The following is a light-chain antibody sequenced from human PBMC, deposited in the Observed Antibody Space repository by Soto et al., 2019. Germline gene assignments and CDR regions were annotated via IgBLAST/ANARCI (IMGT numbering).Light chain of an antibody. CDR1: SSDVGGYNY. CDR3: SSYAASNKVRV. Sequence: QSALTQPPSASGSPGQSVTISCIGTSSDVGGYNYVSWYQQHPGKAPKLMIYEVSKRPEGVPDRFSGSKSGNTASLNVSGLQAEDETDYYCSSYAASNKVRVFGGWNKRTVL. V-gene: IGLV2-8*01. J-gene: IGLJ2*01. CDR2: EVS.